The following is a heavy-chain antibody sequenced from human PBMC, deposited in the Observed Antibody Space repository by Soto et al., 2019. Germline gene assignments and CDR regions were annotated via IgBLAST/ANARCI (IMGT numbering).Heavy chain of an antibody. Sequence: SETLSRTCTVSGGSINYSYWTWMRQPPGKGLEWIGYISYTGSANYNASLKSRLTISVDTSKNQFSLKLSSVTAADTALYYCARVNYGDYYYGMDVWGQGTTVTVSS. CDR1: GGSINYSY. CDR2: ISYTGSA. J-gene: IGHJ6*02. D-gene: IGHD4-17*01. V-gene: IGHV4-59*01. CDR3: ARVNYGDYYYGMDV.